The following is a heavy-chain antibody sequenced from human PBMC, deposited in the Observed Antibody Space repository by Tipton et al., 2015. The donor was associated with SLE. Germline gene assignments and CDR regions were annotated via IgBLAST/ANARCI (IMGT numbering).Heavy chain of an antibody. CDR1: GFTFNSYS. CDR2: ISSSSSSI. CDR3: ARARTTGRGAFDI. V-gene: IGHV3-48*02. Sequence: SLRLSCAVSGFTFNSYSINWVRQAPGKGLEWVSYISSSSSSIYYADSVKGRFTISRDNANNSLYLQMNSLRDEDTAVYYCARARTTGRGAFDIWGPGGMVTVSS. D-gene: IGHD4-17*01. J-gene: IGHJ3*02.